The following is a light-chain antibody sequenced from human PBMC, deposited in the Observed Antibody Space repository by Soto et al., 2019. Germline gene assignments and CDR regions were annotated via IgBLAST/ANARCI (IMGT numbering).Light chain of an antibody. J-gene: IGKJ4*01. V-gene: IGKV3-20*01. CDR1: ETVSNRY. Sequence: IVLTQSTGTLSLSPGERATLSCRASETVSNRYLAWYQQKPGQAPRLLIYAASSRATGIPDRFSGSGSGTDFTLTITRLEPEDFAVYYCQEYGSAPPATFGGGTKVEIK. CDR3: QEYGSAPPAT. CDR2: AAS.